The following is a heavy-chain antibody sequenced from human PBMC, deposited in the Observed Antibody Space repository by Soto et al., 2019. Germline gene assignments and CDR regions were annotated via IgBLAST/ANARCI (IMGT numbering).Heavy chain of an antibody. J-gene: IGHJ5*02. Sequence: QVQLVQSGAEVKKPGSSVKVSCKASGGTFSSYAISWVRQAPGQGLEWMGGIIPIFGTANYAQKFQGRVTITAXXSXSRXYMELSSLRSEDTAVYYCARGRPDYGDYVSYWFDPWGQGTLVTVSS. V-gene: IGHV1-69*12. CDR3: ARGRPDYGDYVSYWFDP. CDR2: IIPIFGTA. D-gene: IGHD4-17*01. CDR1: GGTFSSYA.